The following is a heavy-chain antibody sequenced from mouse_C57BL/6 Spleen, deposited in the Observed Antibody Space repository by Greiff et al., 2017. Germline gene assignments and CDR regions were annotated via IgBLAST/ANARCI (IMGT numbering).Heavy chain of an antibody. CDR2: IYPGDGDT. CDR3: ARGGTAQVLFDY. Sequence: VQLVESGAELVKPGASVKISCKASGYAFSSYWMNWVKQRPGKGLEWIGQIYPGDGDTNYNGKFKGKATLTADKSSSTAYMQLSSLTSEDSAVYFCARGGTAQVLFDYWGQGTTLTVSS. D-gene: IGHD3-2*02. J-gene: IGHJ2*01. V-gene: IGHV1-80*01. CDR1: GYAFSSYW.